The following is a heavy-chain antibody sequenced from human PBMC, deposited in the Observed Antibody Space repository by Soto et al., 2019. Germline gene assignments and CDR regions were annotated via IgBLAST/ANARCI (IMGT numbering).Heavy chain of an antibody. CDR1: GGTFSSYA. CDR3: ARDRSAFGGVIAPGDY. V-gene: IGHV1-69*13. J-gene: IGHJ4*02. D-gene: IGHD3-16*02. Sequence: GASVKVSCKASGGTFSSYAISWVRQAPGQGLEWMGGIIPIFGTANYAQKFQGRVTSTADESTSTAYMELSSLRSEDTAVYYCARDRSAFGGVIAPGDYWGQGTLVTVSS. CDR2: IIPIFGTA.